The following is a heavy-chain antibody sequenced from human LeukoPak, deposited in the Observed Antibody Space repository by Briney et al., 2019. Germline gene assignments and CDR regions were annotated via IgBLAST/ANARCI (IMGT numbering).Heavy chain of an antibody. J-gene: IGHJ4*02. CDR2: ISKDGSST. V-gene: IGHV3-74*01. CDR1: GFTFSNHW. Sequence: GGSLRLSCVASGFTFSNHWMYWVRQAPGKGLVWISRISKDGSSTTYADSVKGRFTISRDNAKNTLYLQMNSLRAEDTAVYYCARDKIWGVIDYWGQGTLVTVSS. CDR3: ARDKIWGVIDY. D-gene: IGHD3-16*02.